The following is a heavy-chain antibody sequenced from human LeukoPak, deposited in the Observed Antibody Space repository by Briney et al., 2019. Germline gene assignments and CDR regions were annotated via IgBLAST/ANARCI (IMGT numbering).Heavy chain of an antibody. D-gene: IGHD4-17*01. V-gene: IGHV3-30*18. CDR2: ISYDGSNK. Sequence: PGRSLRLSCAASGFTFSSYGMHWVRQAPGKGLEWVAVISYDGSNKYYADSVKGRFTISRDNSQNTLYLQMNSLRAEDTAVYYCAKAVYGDYDFGYWGQGTLVTVSS. CDR3: AKAVYGDYDFGY. CDR1: GFTFSSYG. J-gene: IGHJ4*02.